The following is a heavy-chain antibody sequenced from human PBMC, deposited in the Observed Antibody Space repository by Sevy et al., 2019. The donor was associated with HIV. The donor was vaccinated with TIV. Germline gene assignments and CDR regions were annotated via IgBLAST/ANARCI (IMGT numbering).Heavy chain of an antibody. CDR2: IKLDGSDK. J-gene: IGHJ4*02. V-gene: IGHV3-7*01. CDR3: ARGKGYGDYGTFDC. Sequence: GGSLRLSCAASGFTFSSYWMSWVRQTPGKGLGWVANIKLDGSDKYYVDSVKGRFTISRDNAKNSLYLQMNSLRAEDTAVYYCARGKGYGDYGTFDCWGQGTLVTVSS. D-gene: IGHD4-17*01. CDR1: GFTFSSYW.